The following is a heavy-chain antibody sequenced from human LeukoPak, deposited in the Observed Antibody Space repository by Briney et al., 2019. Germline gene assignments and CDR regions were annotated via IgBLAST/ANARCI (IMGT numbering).Heavy chain of an antibody. V-gene: IGHV3-7*01. CDR2: IKQDGSEK. D-gene: IGHD2-2*02. J-gene: IGHJ4*02. CDR3: ARGGSVVPAAIQYPFDY. Sequence: GGSLRLSCAASGFTFSSYWMSWVRQAPGKGLEWVANIKQDGSEKYYVDSVKGRFTISRDNAKNSLYLQMNSLRAEDTAVYYCARGGSVVPAAIQYPFDYWGQGTLVTVSS. CDR1: GFTFSSYW.